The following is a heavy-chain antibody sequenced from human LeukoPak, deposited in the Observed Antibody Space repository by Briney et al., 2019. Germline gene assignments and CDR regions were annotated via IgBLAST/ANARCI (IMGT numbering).Heavy chain of an antibody. CDR1: GGSISNYY. CDR3: ASFGRITIFGVVIPHYFDY. J-gene: IGHJ4*02. Sequence: SETLSLTCTVSGGSISNYYWSWIRQPPGKGLEWIGEINHSGSTNYNPSLKSRVTISVDTSKNQFSLKLSSVTAADTAVYYCASFGRITIFGVVIPHYFDYWGQGTLVTVSS. V-gene: IGHV4-34*01. D-gene: IGHD3-3*01. CDR2: INHSGST.